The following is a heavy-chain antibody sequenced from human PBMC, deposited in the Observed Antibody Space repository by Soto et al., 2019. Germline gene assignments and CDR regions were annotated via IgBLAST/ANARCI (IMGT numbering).Heavy chain of an antibody. J-gene: IGHJ6*02. CDR3: ARVSYRSGSRSSYYYGVDV. D-gene: IGHD3-10*01. V-gene: IGHV4-34*01. Sequence: QVQLQQWGAGLLKPSETLSLSCVISGGSFSGYYWTWIRQVPGKGLEWIGEVNHRGTTNYNPSLQRRLTILLDTSKTQLSLKMRSVTAADTAVYFCARVSYRSGSRSSYYYGVDVWGQGTTVTVSS. CDR2: VNHRGTT. CDR1: GGSFSGYY.